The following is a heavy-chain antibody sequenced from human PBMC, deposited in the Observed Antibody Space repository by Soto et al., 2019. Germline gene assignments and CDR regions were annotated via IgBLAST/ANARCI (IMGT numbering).Heavy chain of an antibody. CDR3: ARRRAEDGMVSCSNGTDV. V-gene: IGHV4-39*01. J-gene: IGHJ6*02. Sequence: LRYSVSEGYSGNISDCRSRKRKPPGKGLEWVGNIYYSGSTYYNPSLKSRVTISVDTAKNQFPLKLSSVTAADTAVYYFARRRAEDGMVSCSNGTDVLVHGSTV. CDR1: EGYSGNISDC. CDR2: IYYSGST. D-gene: IGHD5-18*01.